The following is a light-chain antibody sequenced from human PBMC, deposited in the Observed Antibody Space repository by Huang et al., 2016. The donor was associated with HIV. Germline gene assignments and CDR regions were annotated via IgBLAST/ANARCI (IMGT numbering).Light chain of an antibody. CDR2: CAS. V-gene: IGKV3-15*01. CDR1: HSVSSN. CDR3: QQYDNWPLT. J-gene: IGKJ5*01. Sequence: ERVMTQSPATLSVAPGERVTLSCRASHSVSSNLAWYQQKPGQAPRPLIHCASTRATGIPARFSGSGSGTEFTLAISSLQSEDSGVYFCQQYDNWPLTFGQGTRLEIK.